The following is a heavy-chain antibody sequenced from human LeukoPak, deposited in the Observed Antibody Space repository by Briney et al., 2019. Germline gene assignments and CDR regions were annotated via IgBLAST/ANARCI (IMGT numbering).Heavy chain of an antibody. CDR2: IRYDGSNK. J-gene: IGHJ5*02. D-gene: IGHD3-3*01. Sequence: GGSLRLSCAASGFTFSSNGMHWVRQAPGKGLEWVAFIRYDGSNKYYADSVKGRFTISRDNSKNTLYLQMNSLRAEDTAVYYCAKPTIFGVVIRGKWFDPWGQGTLLTVSS. CDR1: GFTFSSNG. CDR3: AKPTIFGVVIRGKWFDP. V-gene: IGHV3-30*02.